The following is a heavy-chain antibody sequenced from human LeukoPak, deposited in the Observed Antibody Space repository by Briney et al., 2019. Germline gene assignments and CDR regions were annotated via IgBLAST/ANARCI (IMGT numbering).Heavy chain of an antibody. CDR2: IITSSDRT. J-gene: IGHJ3*02. Sequence: GGSLRLSCAASGFTFSSYGMSWVRQAPGKGLEWVSRIITSSDRTYYADSVKGRFTISRDNSKNTLYLQMSSLRAEDTAINYCAKGKRYNGDDDAVDMWGKGKMVIVSS. CDR3: AKGKRYNGDDDAVDM. CDR1: GFTFSSYG. D-gene: IGHD1-20*01. V-gene: IGHV3-23*01.